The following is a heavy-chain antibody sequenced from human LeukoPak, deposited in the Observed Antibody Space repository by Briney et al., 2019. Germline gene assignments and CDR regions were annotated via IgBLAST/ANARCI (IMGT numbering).Heavy chain of an antibody. CDR2: ISGSGGST. D-gene: IGHD3-10*02. J-gene: IGHJ6*04. V-gene: IGHV3-23*01. CDR1: GFTFSSYA. Sequence: PGGSLRLSCAASGFTFSSYAMSWVRQAPGKGLEWVSAISGSGGSTYYADSVKGRFTISRDNAKNSLYLQVNSLRAEDTAVYYCAELSITMIGGVWGKGTTVTISS. CDR3: AELSITMIGGV.